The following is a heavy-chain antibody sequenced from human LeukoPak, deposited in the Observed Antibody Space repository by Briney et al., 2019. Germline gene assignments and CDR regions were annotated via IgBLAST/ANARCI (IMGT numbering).Heavy chain of an antibody. V-gene: IGHV4-61*02. Sequence: SQTLSLTCTVSGGSISSGNYYWSWIRQPAGKGLEWIGRLHTSGSTNYNPSLKSRLTISVDRSKNQFSLKLTSVTAADTAVYYCARDGTRDGYTPFDYWGQGTLVTVSS. CDR2: LHTSGST. CDR3: ARDGTRDGYTPFDY. CDR1: GGSISSGNYY. J-gene: IGHJ4*02. D-gene: IGHD5-24*01.